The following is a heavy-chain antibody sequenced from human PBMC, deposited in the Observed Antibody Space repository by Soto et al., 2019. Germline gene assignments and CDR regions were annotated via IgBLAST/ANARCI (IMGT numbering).Heavy chain of an antibody. Sequence: EVQLVESGGGLVQPGRSLRLSCAASGFTFDDYAMHWVRQAPGKGLEWVSGISWNSGSIGYADSVKGRFTISRDNAKNSLYLQMNSLRAEDTALYYCAKDIGYGDYSTPVAFDIWGQGTMVTVSS. CDR2: ISWNSGSI. V-gene: IGHV3-9*01. D-gene: IGHD4-17*01. CDR1: GFTFDDYA. J-gene: IGHJ3*02. CDR3: AKDIGYGDYSTPVAFDI.